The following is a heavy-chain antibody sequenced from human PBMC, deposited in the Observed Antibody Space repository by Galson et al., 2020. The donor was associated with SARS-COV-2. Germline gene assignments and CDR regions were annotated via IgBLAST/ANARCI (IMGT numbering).Heavy chain of an antibody. CDR1: FSNYV. CDR3: ARGGEWELPYYFDY. D-gene: IGHD1-26*01. V-gene: IGHV3-30*04. J-gene: IGHJ4*02. Sequence: FSNYVMHWVRQAPGKGPEWVAVISSDGSNSFYADSLKGRFTISRDNSKSTLYLQMNSLRAEDTAVYYCARGGEWELPYYFDYWGQGTPVTVSS. CDR2: ISSDGSNS.